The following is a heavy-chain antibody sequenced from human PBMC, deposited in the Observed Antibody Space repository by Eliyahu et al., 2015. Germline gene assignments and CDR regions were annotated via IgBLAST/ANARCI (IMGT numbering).Heavy chain of an antibody. CDR3: AKDKCTNGVCYATKTTVANPTDY. D-gene: IGHD2-8*01. J-gene: IGHJ4*02. Sequence: EVQLLESGGGLVQPGGSLRLXCXASGFPFSSYXMXWVRXAPGKGLEWVSAISGSGGSTYYADSVKGRFTISRDNSKNTLYLQMNSLRAEDTAVYYCAKDKCTNGVCYATKTTVANPTDYWGQGTLVTVSS. CDR2: ISGSGGST. CDR1: GFPFSSYX. V-gene: IGHV3-23*01.